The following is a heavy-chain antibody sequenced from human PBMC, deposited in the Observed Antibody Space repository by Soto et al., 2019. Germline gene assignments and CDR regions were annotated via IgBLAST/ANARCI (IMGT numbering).Heavy chain of an antibody. CDR3: VRDQPDERRIDY. J-gene: IGHJ4*01. V-gene: IGHV1-46*01. CDR1: VYTFTSYY. Sequence: XSVKVSCKASVYTFTSYYMHWVRQAPGQGLEWMGIINPSGGSTSYAQKFQGRVTMTRDTSTSTVYMELSSLRSEDTAVYYCVRDQPDERRIDYSGHGTLVTVSS. D-gene: IGHD1-1*01. CDR2: INPSGGST.